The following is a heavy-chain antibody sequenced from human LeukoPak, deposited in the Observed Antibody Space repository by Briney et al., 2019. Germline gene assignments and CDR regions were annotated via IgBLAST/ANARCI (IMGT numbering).Heavy chain of an antibody. CDR2: ISAHNGNT. CDR1: GYTFTSYD. J-gene: IGHJ4*02. CDR3: ATDQYSSSSFDH. V-gene: IGHV1-18*01. D-gene: IGHD6-6*01. Sequence: ASVKVSCKASGYTFTSYDISRVRQAPGQGLEWMGWISAHNGNTGYAQKLQGRVTMTTDTSTSTAYMELRSLRSDDTAVYYCATDQYSSSSFDHWGQGTLVTVSS.